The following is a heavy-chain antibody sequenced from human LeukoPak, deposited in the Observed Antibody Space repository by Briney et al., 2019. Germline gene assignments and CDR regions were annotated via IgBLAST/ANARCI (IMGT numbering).Heavy chain of an antibody. D-gene: IGHD3-10*01. CDR2: ISYSGST. CDR1: GGSISSSSYY. CDR3: ARVGAPAYNYGSGNDYYYHYMDV. J-gene: IGHJ6*03. Sequence: SETLSLTCTVSGGSISSSSYYWGWIRQPPGKGLEWIGSISYSGSTYNNPSLKSRVTTSVDTSKNQFSLKLSSVTAADTAVYYCARVGAPAYNYGSGNDYYYHYMDVWGKGTTVTVSS. V-gene: IGHV4-39*07.